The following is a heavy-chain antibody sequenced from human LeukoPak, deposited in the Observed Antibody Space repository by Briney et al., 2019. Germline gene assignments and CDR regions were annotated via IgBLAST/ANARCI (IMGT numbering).Heavy chain of an antibody. V-gene: IGHV4-4*02. D-gene: IGHD2-2*01. Sequence: SGTLSLTCAVSGGSISSSNWWSWVRQPPGKGLEWIGEIYHSGSTNYNPSLKSRVTISVDKSKNQFSLKLSSVTAADTAVYYCAKDRGGSSTNWAFDYWGQGTLVTVSS. J-gene: IGHJ4*02. CDR3: AKDRGGSSTNWAFDY. CDR1: GGSISSSNW. CDR2: IYHSGST.